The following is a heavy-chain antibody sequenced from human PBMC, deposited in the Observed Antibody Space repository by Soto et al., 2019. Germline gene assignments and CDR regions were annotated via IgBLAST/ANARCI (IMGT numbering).Heavy chain of an antibody. V-gene: IGHV5-51*01. CDR3: ARRKGSSWNHFDY. CDR1: ASSFTSYW. D-gene: IGHD6-13*01. CDR2: IYPGDSDT. J-gene: IGHJ4*02. Sequence: GGSLKISCKGSASSFTSYWIGWVRQMPGKGLEWMGIIYPGDSDTRYSPSFQGQVTISADKSISTAYLRWSSLKASDTAMYYCARRKGSSWNHFDYWGQGTLVTVSS.